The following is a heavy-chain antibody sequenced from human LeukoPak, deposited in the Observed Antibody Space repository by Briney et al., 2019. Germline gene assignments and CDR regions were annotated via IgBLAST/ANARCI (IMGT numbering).Heavy chain of an antibody. CDR1: GFTFSNSW. D-gene: IGHD2-8*02. CDR3: ARGGPGPKPTFSPGYFDY. J-gene: IGHJ4*02. Sequence: GGSLRLSCAASGFTFSNSWMHWVRQAPGKGLVWVSRINSDGSITRYADSVKGRFTISRDNAKNTLYLQMTSLRAEDTAVYYCARGGPGPKPTFSPGYFDYWGQGTLVTVSS. CDR2: INSDGSIT. V-gene: IGHV3-74*01.